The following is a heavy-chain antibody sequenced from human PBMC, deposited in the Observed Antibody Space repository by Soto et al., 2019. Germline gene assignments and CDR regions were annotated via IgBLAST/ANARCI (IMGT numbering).Heavy chain of an antibody. J-gene: IGHJ6*03. CDR3: ARVGSIVPHYCYYYMDV. CDR2: IYYSGST. V-gene: IGHV4-59*01. Sequence: QVQLQESGPGLVKPSETLSLTCTVSGGSISGYYWSWIRQSPGKGLEWIGYIYYSGSTNYNPSLNSRVTISVDTSKHPSSLKLSSVTAADTAVYFCARVGSIVPHYCYYYMDVWGKGTTVSVSS. CDR1: GGSISGYY. D-gene: IGHD1-26*01.